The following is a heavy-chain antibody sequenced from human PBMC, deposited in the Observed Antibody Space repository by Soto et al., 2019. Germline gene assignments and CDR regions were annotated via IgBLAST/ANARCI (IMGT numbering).Heavy chain of an antibody. CDR3: AKDRYCTNGVCFSYFDY. Sequence: RGSLRLSCAASAFTFSSYGMRWARQAPGKGLEWVAVISYDGSNKYYADSVKGRFTISRDNSKNTLYLQMNSLRAEDTAVYYFAKDRYCTNGVCFSYFDYWGQGTLVTVSS. CDR2: ISYDGSNK. V-gene: IGHV3-30*18. J-gene: IGHJ4*02. CDR1: AFTFSSYG. D-gene: IGHD2-8*01.